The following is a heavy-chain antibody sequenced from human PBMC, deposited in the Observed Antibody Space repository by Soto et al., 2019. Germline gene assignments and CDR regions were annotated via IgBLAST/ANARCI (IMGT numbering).Heavy chain of an antibody. CDR3: ARDSCSGGSCYGVAYFKQ. J-gene: IGHJ1*01. CDR2: ISSSSSYT. Sequence: GSLRLSCAASGFTFSDYYMSWIRQAPGKGLEWVSYISSSSSYTNSADSVKGRFTISRDNGKNSLYLQMNSLRAEDTAVYYCARDSCSGGSCYGVAYFKQWGKGTLVTVAS. CDR1: GFTFSDYY. D-gene: IGHD2-15*01. V-gene: IGHV3-11*05.